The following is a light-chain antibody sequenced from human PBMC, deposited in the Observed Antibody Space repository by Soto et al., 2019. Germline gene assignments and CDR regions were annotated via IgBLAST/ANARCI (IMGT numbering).Light chain of an antibody. CDR1: QTIMSW. V-gene: IGKV1-5*03. Sequence: DIQITQSTSTLSGSVGDRVIITCRASQTIMSWLGWYQQKPGKAPKLLIYKASTLNSGLPSRFSGSGSGTEFPLTISSLQTDDFANYYCQHYNSYSEAFGQGTKVDIK. J-gene: IGKJ1*01. CDR2: KAS. CDR3: QHYNSYSEA.